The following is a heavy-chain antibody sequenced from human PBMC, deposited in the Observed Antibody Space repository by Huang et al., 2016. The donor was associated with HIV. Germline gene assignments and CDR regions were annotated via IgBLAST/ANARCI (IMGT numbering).Heavy chain of an antibody. CDR1: GYTVSELS. D-gene: IGHD2-15*01. CDR2: VDPEEGET. V-gene: IGHV1-24*01. Sequence: QVQLVESGAELKKPGASVRVSCKVSGYTVSELSLHWVRQAPEKGLEWMGGVDPEEGETTYAQRLQGRVTMTEDTSTDTAYMELSSLRPEDTAVYYWATSTPDVGAGVLRSAFDIWGQGTMVTVSS. J-gene: IGHJ3*02. CDR3: ATSTPDVGAGVLRSAFDI.